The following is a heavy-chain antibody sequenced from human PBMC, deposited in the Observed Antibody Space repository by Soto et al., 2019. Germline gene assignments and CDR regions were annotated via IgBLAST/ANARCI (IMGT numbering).Heavy chain of an antibody. V-gene: IGHV1-69*01. J-gene: IGHJ5*02. CDR2: IIPIFGTA. CDR3: ARARGYIYGNNWFAP. Sequence: QVQLVQSGAEVKKPGPSGKVSCKASGGTFSSYAISWVRQAPGQGLEWMGGIIPIFGTANYAQKFQGRVTITADESTSPAYMELSSLRSEDTAVYYCARARGYIYGNNWFAPWGQGTLVTVSS. D-gene: IGHD5-18*01. CDR1: GGTFSSYA.